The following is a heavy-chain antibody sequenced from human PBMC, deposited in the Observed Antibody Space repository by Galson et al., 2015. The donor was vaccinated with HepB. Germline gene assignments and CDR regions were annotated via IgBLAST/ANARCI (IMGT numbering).Heavy chain of an antibody. J-gene: IGHJ4*02. CDR2: INPNSGGT. Sequence: SVKVSCKASGYTFTGYYMHWVRQAPGQGLEWMGRINPNSGGTNYAQKFQGRVTMTRDTSISTAYMELSRLRSDDTAVYYCARVTHGGSYALDYWGQGTLVTVSS. D-gene: IGHD1-26*01. CDR1: GYTFTGYY. V-gene: IGHV1-2*06. CDR3: ARVTHGGSYALDY.